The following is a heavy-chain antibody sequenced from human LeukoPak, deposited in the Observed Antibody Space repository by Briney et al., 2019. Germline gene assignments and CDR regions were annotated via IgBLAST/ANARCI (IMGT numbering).Heavy chain of an antibody. J-gene: IGHJ6*03. CDR2: ISWHSGRI. D-gene: IGHD2/OR15-2a*01. CDR3: AKDAYGGATFFYYIHV. Sequence: GGSLRLSFAACGFSFDDYALHWVRQAPGKGLEWVSGISWHSGRIAYADSVRGRFTISRDNAKNSLSLQMNSLRDDDTAVYYCAKDAYGGATFFYYIHVWGKGTTVIVSS. V-gene: IGHV3-9*01. CDR1: GFSFDDYA.